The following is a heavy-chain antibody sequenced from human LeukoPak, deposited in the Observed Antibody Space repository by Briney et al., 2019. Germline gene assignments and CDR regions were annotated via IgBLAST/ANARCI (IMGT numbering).Heavy chain of an antibody. J-gene: IGHJ5*02. Sequence: SETLSLTCAVYGGSFSGYYWSWIRQPPGKGLEWIGEINHSGSTNYNPSLKSRVTISVDTSKNQFSLKLSSVTAADTAVYYCARGISRDIVVVPAATNWFDPRGQGTLVTVSS. D-gene: IGHD2-2*01. CDR3: ARGISRDIVVVPAATNWFDP. CDR2: INHSGST. V-gene: IGHV4-34*01. CDR1: GGSFSGYY.